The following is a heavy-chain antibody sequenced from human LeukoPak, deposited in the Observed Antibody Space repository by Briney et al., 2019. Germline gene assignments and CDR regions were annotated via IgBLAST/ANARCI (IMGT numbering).Heavy chain of an antibody. CDR1: GFTFSSYA. D-gene: IGHD3-22*01. CDR2: ISGSGGFT. Sequence: GGSLRLSCAASGFTFSSYAMSWVRQAPGKGLEWVSSISGSGGFTYYADSVRGRFTISRDNSKSTLYLQMSSLRAEDTAVYYCAKDGNYDSSGYSFYSDYWGQGTPVTVSS. J-gene: IGHJ4*02. V-gene: IGHV3-23*01. CDR3: AKDGNYDSSGYSFYSDY.